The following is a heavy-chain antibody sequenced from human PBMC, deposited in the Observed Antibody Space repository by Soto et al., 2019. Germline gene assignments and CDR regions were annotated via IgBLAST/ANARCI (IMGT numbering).Heavy chain of an antibody. CDR3: ASESSSGWSKD. D-gene: IGHD6-19*01. V-gene: IGHV1-8*01. J-gene: IGHJ4*02. CDR2: MNPTSGNT. Sequence: QVQLVQSVGEVTKPGASVKVSCTASGYTFTSYDINWVRQATGQGLEWMGWMNPTSGNTCYAQKFQGRVTMTRNTSISTAYMELSSLRSEDTAGHYCASESSSGWSKDWGQGTLVTASS. CDR1: GYTFTSYD.